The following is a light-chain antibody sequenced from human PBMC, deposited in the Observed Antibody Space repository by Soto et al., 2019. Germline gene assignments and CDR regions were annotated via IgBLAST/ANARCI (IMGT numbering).Light chain of an antibody. CDR2: AAS. CDR1: QSISSW. Sequence: DIQMTQSPSTLSASVGARVPITCRASQSISSWLAWYPQKPGKAPKLLIYAASTLQSGVPSRFSGSGSVTDFTLTISSLQPEDVATYYCQKYNSAPWTFGQGTKVDI. V-gene: IGKV1-27*01. CDR3: QKYNSAPWT. J-gene: IGKJ1*01.